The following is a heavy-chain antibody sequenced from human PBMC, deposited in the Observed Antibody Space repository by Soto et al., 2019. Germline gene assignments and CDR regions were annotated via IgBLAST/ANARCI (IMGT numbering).Heavy chain of an antibody. CDR1: GYSFTTYW. CDR2: IYPGDSDT. J-gene: IGHJ4*02. Sequence: PGESLKISCKGSGYSFTTYWISWVRQMPGKGLEWMGIIYPGDSDTRYSPSFQGQVTISADKSISTAYLQWSTLKASDTAMYYCARREDSAIALDYWGPGTLVTVSS. CDR3: ARREDSAIALDY. V-gene: IGHV5-51*01. D-gene: IGHD5-18*01.